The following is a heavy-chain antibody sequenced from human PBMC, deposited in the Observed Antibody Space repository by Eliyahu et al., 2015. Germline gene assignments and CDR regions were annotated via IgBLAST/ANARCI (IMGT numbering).Heavy chain of an antibody. CDR2: ISXDASNK. CDR3: ARAPRGGGSGTYYDYYYYYYYMDV. CDR1: GXXFRHXA. J-gene: IGHJ6*03. V-gene: IGHV3-30*01. Sequence: QVQLVESGGGVVQPGRSLRLXCAASGXXFRHXAIHWVRQAPGKGLEWVAVISXDASNKNYADSVKGRFTISRDNSKNTLYLQMNSLRAEDTAVYYCARAPRGGGSGTYYDYYYYYYYMDVWGKGTTVTVSS. D-gene: IGHD3-10*01.